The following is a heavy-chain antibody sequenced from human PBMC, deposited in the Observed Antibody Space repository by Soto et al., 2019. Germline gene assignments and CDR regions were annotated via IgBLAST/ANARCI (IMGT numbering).Heavy chain of an antibody. V-gene: IGHV3-15*01. J-gene: IGHJ3*02. CDR2: IKSKTDGGTT. CDR3: TTIDMTITHAFDI. D-gene: IGHD3-10*01. CDR1: GFAFTNAW. Sequence: GGSLRLSCAASGFAFTNAWMSWVRQAPGKGLECVGRIKSKTDGGTTDYAAPVNGRFTISRDDSKNTLYLQMNSLKTEDTAVYYCTTIDMTITHAFDIWGQGTMVTVSS.